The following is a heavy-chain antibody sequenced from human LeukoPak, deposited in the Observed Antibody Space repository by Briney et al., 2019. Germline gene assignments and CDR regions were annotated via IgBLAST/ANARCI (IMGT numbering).Heavy chain of an antibody. CDR2: INPNSGGT. D-gene: IGHD5-24*01. V-gene: IGHV1-2*06. CDR1: GYTFTGYY. CDR3: ARAERRDGYNYDFDY. J-gene: IGHJ4*02. Sequence: ASVKVSCKASGYTFTGYYMHWVRQAPGQGREWMGRINPNSGGTKYAQKFQGRLTMPSDTSISTAYMELSRLRSDDTAVYYCARAERRDGYNYDFDYWGQGTLVTVSS.